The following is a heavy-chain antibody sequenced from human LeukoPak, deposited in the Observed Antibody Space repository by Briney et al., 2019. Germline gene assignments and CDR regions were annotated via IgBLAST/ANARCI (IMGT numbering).Heavy chain of an antibody. Sequence: EASVKVSCKASGYTFTSYGISWVRQAPGQVLEWMGWISAYNGNTNYAQKLQGRVTMTTDTSTSTAYMELRSLRSDDTAVYYCARGAIFGGSEGFDPWGQGTLVTVSS. V-gene: IGHV1-18*01. CDR3: ARGAIFGGSEGFDP. CDR1: GYTFTSYG. J-gene: IGHJ5*02. D-gene: IGHD3-3*01. CDR2: ISAYNGNT.